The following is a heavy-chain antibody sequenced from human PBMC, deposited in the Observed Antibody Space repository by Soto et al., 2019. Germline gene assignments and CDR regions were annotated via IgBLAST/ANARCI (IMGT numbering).Heavy chain of an antibody. Sequence: ETLSLTCTVSGGSISSYYWSWIRQPPGKGLEWIGYIYYSGSTNYNPSLKSRVTISVDTSKNQFSLKLSSVTAADTAVYYCARTAWDIVVVPAAIQYYYYMDVWGKGTTVTVSS. CDR2: IYYSGST. CDR1: GGSISSYY. V-gene: IGHV4-59*08. CDR3: ARTAWDIVVVPAAIQYYYYMDV. D-gene: IGHD2-2*01. J-gene: IGHJ6*03.